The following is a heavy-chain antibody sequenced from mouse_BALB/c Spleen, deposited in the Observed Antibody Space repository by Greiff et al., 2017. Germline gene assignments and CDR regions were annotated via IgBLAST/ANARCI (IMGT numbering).Heavy chain of an antibody. J-gene: IGHJ1*01. Sequence: QVQLQQSGPGLMAPSQSLSITCTVSGFSLTGYGVNWVRQPPGKGLEWLGMIWGDGSTDYNSALKSRLSISKDNSKSQVFLKMNSLQTDDTARYYCAREGGNYWYFDVWGAGTTVTVSS. CDR3: AREGGNYWYFDV. CDR2: IWGDGST. D-gene: IGHD2-1*01. V-gene: IGHV2-6-7*01. CDR1: GFSLTGYG.